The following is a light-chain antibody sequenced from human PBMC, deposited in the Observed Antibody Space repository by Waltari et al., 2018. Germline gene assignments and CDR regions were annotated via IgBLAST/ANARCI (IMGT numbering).Light chain of an antibody. CDR1: QSVSSN. CDR3: QQYNNWPPRRT. Sequence: EIVMTQSPAPLSVSPGERATLPCRASQSVSSNLAWYQQKPGQAPRLLIYGASTRATGIPARFSGSGSGTEFTLTISSLQSEDFAVYYCQQYNNWPPRRTFGQGTKVEIK. CDR2: GAS. V-gene: IGKV3-15*01. J-gene: IGKJ1*01.